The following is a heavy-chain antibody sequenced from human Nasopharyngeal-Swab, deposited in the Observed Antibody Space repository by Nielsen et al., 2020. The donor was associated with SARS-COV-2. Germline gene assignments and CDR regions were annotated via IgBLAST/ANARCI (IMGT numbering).Heavy chain of an antibody. J-gene: IGHJ4*02. Sequence: GGSLRPSCAASGFTFSDYYMSWIRQAPGKGLEWVSHISSSGSTISYTDSVEGRFTISRDNAKNSLYLQFNSLRAEDTAVYYCATDGDQYYYGSGSYGYWGQGTPVTVSS. V-gene: IGHV3-11*04. D-gene: IGHD3-10*01. CDR3: ATDGDQYYYGSGSYGY. CDR2: ISSSGSTI. CDR1: GFTFSDYY.